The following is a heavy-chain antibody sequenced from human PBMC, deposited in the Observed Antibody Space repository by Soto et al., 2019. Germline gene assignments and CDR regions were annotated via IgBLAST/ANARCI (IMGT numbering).Heavy chain of an antibody. CDR3: VTDHDCVSPMAHAGN. CDR2: ISCTRADT. CDR1: GFTFTSYS. D-gene: IGHD2-21*01. Sequence: EVQLVESGGGLVQPGGSLRLSCAASGFTFTSYSMNWFRQAPGKGLEWVSYISCTRADTYYADSVKGRFTISRDNCKNSLDLQMNGLRDKDTAVYYCVTDHDCVSPMAHAGNWGQGNLVTVSS. V-gene: IGHV3-48*02. J-gene: IGHJ1*01.